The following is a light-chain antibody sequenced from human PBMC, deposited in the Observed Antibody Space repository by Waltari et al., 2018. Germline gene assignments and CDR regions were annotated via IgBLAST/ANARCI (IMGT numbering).Light chain of an antibody. J-gene: IGKJ4*02. Sequence: DIQMTQSPSTLSASVGDRVTITCRASQSISSWLAWYQQKPGKAPKLLIYKASYLESGVPSRFSGGGSGTEFTLTISSLQPDDFATYYCQHYDRYSAMFGRGTKVEIK. V-gene: IGKV1-5*03. CDR1: QSISSW. CDR3: QHYDRYSAM. CDR2: KAS.